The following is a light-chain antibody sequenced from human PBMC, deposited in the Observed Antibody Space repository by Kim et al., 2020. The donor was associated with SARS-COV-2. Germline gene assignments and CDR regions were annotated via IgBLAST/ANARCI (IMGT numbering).Light chain of an antibody. V-gene: IGKV1-5*03. Sequence: DIQMTQSPSTLSASVGDRVTITCRASQSINNWLAWYQQKPGEAPNLLIYKASSLESGVPSRFSGSGSGTEFTLTISSLQPDDFATYYCQQYDTYPHTFGGGTKLEIK. CDR3: QQYDTYPHT. J-gene: IGKJ4*01. CDR2: KAS. CDR1: QSINNW.